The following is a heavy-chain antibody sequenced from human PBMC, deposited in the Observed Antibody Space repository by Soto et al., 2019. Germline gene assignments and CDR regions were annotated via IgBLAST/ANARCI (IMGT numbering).Heavy chain of an antibody. J-gene: IGHJ5*02. V-gene: IGHV3-53*01. CDR3: ARQGLPGNWFDP. CDR1: GFTVSSNY. CDR2: IYSGGST. Sequence: AASGFTVSSNYMSWVRQAPGKGLEWVSVIYSGGSTYYADSVKGRFTISRDNSKNTLYLQMNSLRAEDTAVYYCARQGLPGNWFDPWGQGTLVTVSS.